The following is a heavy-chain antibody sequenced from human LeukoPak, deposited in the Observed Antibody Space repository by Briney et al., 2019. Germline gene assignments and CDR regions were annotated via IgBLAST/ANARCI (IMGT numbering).Heavy chain of an antibody. CDR2: IYHSGST. CDR1: GYSISSGYY. CDR3: ARGRKAWVI. D-gene: IGHD7-27*01. J-gene: IGHJ3*02. V-gene: IGHV4-38-2*02. Sequence: SETLSLTCTVSGYSISSGYYWGWIRQPPGKGLEWIGSIYHSGSTYYNPSLKSRVTISVDTSKNQFSLKLSSVTAADTAVYYCARGRKAWVIWDQGTMVTVSS.